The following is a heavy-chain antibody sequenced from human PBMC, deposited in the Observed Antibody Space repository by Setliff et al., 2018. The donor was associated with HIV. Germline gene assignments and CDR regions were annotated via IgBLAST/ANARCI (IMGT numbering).Heavy chain of an antibody. Sequence: GASVKVSCKAAGGTFNNYVFSWVRKAPGRGLEWIGTIIPILDTTNYAQEFQDRVTITTDESTSTAYMELRSLTSEDTAVYYCARDLDEAVKDADNYVPLDLWGQGTLVTSPQ. V-gene: IGHV1-69*11. CDR1: GGTFNNYV. J-gene: IGHJ5*02. CDR2: IIPILDTT. CDR3: ARDLDEAVKDADNYVPLDL. D-gene: IGHD3-16*01.